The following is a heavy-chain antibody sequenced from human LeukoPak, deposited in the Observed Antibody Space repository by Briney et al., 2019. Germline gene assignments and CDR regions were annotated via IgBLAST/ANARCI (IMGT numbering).Heavy chain of an antibody. Sequence: GGSLRLSCAASGFTFSSYAMHWVRQAPGKGLEWVAVISYDGSNKYYADSVKGRFTISRDNSKNTLYLQMNNLRAEDTAVYYCARDRGLIIPYYYGMDVWGQGTTVTVSS. CDR3: ARDRGLIIPYYYGMDV. D-gene: IGHD3/OR15-3a*01. CDR1: GFTFSSYA. CDR2: ISYDGSNK. J-gene: IGHJ6*02. V-gene: IGHV3-30*01.